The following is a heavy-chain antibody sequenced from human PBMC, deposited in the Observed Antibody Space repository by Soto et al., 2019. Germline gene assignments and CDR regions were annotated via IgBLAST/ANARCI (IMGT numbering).Heavy chain of an antibody. D-gene: IGHD6-6*01. CDR1: GGTFSSYA. J-gene: IGHJ4*02. Sequence: QVQLVQSGAEVKKPGSSVKVSCKASGGTFSSYAISWVRQAPGQGLEWMGWISAYNGNTNYAQKLQGRVTMTTDTSTSTAYMELRSLRSDDTAVYYCARDGYGSSSSPESIDYWGQGTLVTVSS. CDR2: ISAYNGNT. V-gene: IGHV1-18*01. CDR3: ARDGYGSSSSPESIDY.